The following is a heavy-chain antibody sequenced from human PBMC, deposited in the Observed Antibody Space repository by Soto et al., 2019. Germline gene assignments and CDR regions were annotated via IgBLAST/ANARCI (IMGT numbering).Heavy chain of an antibody. J-gene: IGHJ2*01. D-gene: IGHD1-26*01. V-gene: IGHV3-13*04. Sequence: DVQLVESGGGLVQPGGSLRLSCVASGFIFSNYDMHWVRQVTGKGLEWVSAIGTADDTYYPGSVKGRFTISRENAKNSFFLQMNSLRAGDTAVYYCARDRGVGHWYFDLWGRGTLVTVSS. CDR2: IGTADDT. CDR1: GFIFSNYD. CDR3: ARDRGVGHWYFDL.